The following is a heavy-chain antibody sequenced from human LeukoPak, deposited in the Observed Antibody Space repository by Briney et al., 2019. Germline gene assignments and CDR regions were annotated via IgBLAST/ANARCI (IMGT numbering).Heavy chain of an antibody. Sequence: SETLSLTCAVYGGSFSGYYWSWIRQPPGKGLEWMGEINHSGSTNYNPSLKSRVTISVDTSKNQSSLKLSSVTAADTAVYYCARDPAPKKLLWFGKDAFDIWGQGTMVTVSS. CDR1: GGSFSGYY. CDR3: ARDPAPKKLLWFGKDAFDI. D-gene: IGHD3-10*01. CDR2: INHSGST. J-gene: IGHJ3*02. V-gene: IGHV4-34*01.